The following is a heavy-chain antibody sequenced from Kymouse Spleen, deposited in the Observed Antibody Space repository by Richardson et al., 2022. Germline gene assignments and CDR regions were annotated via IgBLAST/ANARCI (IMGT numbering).Heavy chain of an antibody. D-gene: IGHD1-1*01,IGHD1-20*01,IGHD1-7*01. V-gene: IGHV3-73*02. CDR2: IRSKANSYAT. J-gene: IGHJ6*02. CDR3: TRTGDYYYGMDV. Sequence: EVQLVESGGGLVQPGGSLKLSCAASGFTFSGSAMHWVRQASGKGLEWVGRIRSKANSYATAYAASVKGRFTISRDDSKNTAYLQMNSLKTEDTAVYYCTRTGDYYYGMDVWGQGTTVTVSS. CDR1: GFTFSGSA.